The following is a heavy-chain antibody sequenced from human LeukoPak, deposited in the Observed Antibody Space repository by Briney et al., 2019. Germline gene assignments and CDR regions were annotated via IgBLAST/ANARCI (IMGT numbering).Heavy chain of an antibody. CDR2: IYHSGST. CDR1: GGSISSSNW. J-gene: IGHJ5*02. CDR3: ARGRYSSGWYPTLRWFDP. V-gene: IGHV4-4*02. Sequence: PSGTLSLTCAVSGGSISSSNWWSWVRPPPGKGLEWIGEIYHSGSTNYNPSLKSRVTISVDTSKNQFSLKLSSVTAADTAVYYCARGRYSSGWYPTLRWFDPWGQGTLVTVSS. D-gene: IGHD6-19*01.